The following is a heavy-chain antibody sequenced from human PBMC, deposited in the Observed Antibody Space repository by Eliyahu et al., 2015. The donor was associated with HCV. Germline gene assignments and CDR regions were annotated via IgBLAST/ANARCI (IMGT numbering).Heavy chain of an antibody. CDR2: IHYSGST. CDR3: ASGGGGIAVAGTGGWFDP. D-gene: IGHD6-19*01. CDR1: GGSITTYY. Sequence: QVQLQESGPGLVKPSETLSLTCTVSGGSITTYYWSWIRQPPGKGXEWIGYIHYSGSTNSNPSLKSRVTISVDTSKNQFSLNLTSVTAADTAVYYCASGGGGIAVAGTGGWFDPWGQGTLVTVSS. V-gene: IGHV4-59*01. J-gene: IGHJ5*02.